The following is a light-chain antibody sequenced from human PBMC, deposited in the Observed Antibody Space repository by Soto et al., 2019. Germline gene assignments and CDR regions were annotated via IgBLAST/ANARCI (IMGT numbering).Light chain of an antibody. Sequence: QSALTQPASVSGSPGQSITISCTGTSSDVGSYNYVSWCQQHPGKAPKLMIYEVSDRPSGISSRFSGSKSGNTASLTISGLQTEDEADYYCSSYTSSSTLFGTGTKVTV. CDR1: SSDVGSYNY. CDR2: EVS. J-gene: IGLJ1*01. V-gene: IGLV2-14*01. CDR3: SSYTSSSTL.